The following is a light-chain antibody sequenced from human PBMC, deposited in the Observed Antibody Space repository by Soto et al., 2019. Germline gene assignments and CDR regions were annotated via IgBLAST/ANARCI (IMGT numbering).Light chain of an antibody. CDR3: QQYESLPLT. CDR2: DAS. V-gene: IGKV1-33*01. CDR1: QDINKN. J-gene: IGKJ5*01. Sequence: DIQITQSPSSLSASVGDRVTITCHASQDINKNLIWYQQKPGKAPKLLIYDASDFETGVPSRFSGSGSGTGFTFTISSLQPEDFATYYCQQYESLPLTFGQGTRLEI.